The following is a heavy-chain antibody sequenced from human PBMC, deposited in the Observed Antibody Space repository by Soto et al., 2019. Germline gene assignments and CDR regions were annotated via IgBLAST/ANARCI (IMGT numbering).Heavy chain of an antibody. Sequence: QLQLVQSGAEVKKPGASVQVSCKASSSTYSTFGISWVRQAPGQGLEWLGWISTFNGNTHFAQKLQGRVAMTTDTSPSPAYMELMSLTSYDTAVFFRAIVSHRAAPIYDFADYGGYFDYWVQGTLVTVSS. CDR3: AIVSHRAAPIYDFADYGGYFDY. CDR1: SSTYSTFG. D-gene: IGHD4-17*01. V-gene: IGHV1-18*01. CDR2: ISTFNGNT. J-gene: IGHJ4*02.